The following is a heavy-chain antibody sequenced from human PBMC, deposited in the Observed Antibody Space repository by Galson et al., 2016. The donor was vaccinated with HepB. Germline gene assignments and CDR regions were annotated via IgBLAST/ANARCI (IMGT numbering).Heavy chain of an antibody. CDR1: RGSISSSGYY. CDR2: IYYSGDT. CDR3: SREGDYFYMDV. V-gene: IGHV4-31*03. D-gene: IGHD1-26*01. Sequence: TLSLTCTVSRGSISSSGYYWTWIRQHPGKGLEWIGNIYYSGDTYYNPSLKSRVTISLDKSKNDFSLKLSSVTAADTAVYYCSREGDYFYMDVWGKGTAVPASS. J-gene: IGHJ6*03.